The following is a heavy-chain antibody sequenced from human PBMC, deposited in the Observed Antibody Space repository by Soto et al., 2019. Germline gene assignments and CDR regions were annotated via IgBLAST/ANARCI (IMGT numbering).Heavy chain of an antibody. J-gene: IGHJ4*01. CDR1: GFVFSKYG. V-gene: IGHV3-30*03. Sequence: VHLVESGGGLVQPGGSLRLSCTASGFVFSKYGMHWVRQAPGKGLEWVAVTSYDGSTEFYAESVKGRFTVSRDNSENTLYLQMNSLRVGDTAVYFCARSDVDCSGGTCFSFGFDYWGQGTPVTVSS. CDR3: ARSDVDCSGGTCFSFGFDY. CDR2: TSYDGSTE. D-gene: IGHD2-15*01.